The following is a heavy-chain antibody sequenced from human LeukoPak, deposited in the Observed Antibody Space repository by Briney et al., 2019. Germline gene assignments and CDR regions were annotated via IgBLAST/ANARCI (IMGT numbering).Heavy chain of an antibody. CDR1: GFTFSSYG. J-gene: IGHJ4*02. D-gene: IGHD6-19*01. Sequence: GGSLRLSCAASGFTFSSYGMHWVRQAPGKGLEWVAVIWYDGSNKYYADSVKGRFTISRDNSKNTLYLQMNSLRAEDTAVYYCARDVSSGWYWVDYWGQGTLVTVSS. CDR2: IWYDGSNK. V-gene: IGHV3-33*01. CDR3: ARDVSSGWYWVDY.